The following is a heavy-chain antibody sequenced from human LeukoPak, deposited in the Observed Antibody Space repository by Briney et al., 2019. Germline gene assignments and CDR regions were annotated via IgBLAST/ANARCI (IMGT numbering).Heavy chain of an antibody. J-gene: IGHJ4*02. Sequence: PSETLSLTCTVSGGSISSNNYHWAWIRQPLGKGLEWIGNIYYTGSSYTNPSLKSRVTISVDPSRNQFSLHLSSLSAADTAVYYCARLRGFTKFGVAARYFDYWGQGTRVTVSS. D-gene: IGHD3-3*01. CDR3: ARLRGFTKFGVAARYFDY. CDR1: GGSISSNNYH. CDR2: IYYTGSS. V-gene: IGHV4-39*01.